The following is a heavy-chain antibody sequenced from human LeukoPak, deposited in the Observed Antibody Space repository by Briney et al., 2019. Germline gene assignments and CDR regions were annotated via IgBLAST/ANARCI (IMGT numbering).Heavy chain of an antibody. D-gene: IGHD2-15*01. CDR2: IYYSGST. V-gene: IGHV4-39*07. CDR1: GGSISTSSYY. Sequence: SETLSLTCTVSGGSISTSSYYCGWIRQPPGKGLEWIGSIYYSGSTYYNPSLKSRVTISVDTSKNQFSLRLSSVTAADTAVFYCARAVVAASPHFDYWGQGTLVTVSS. CDR3: ARAVVAASPHFDY. J-gene: IGHJ4*02.